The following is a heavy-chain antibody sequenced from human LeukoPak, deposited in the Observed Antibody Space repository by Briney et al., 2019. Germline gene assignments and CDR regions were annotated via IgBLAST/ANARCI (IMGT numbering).Heavy chain of an antibody. V-gene: IGHV3-48*01. CDR2: IYARSGIV. CDR1: GFTFTMFG. J-gene: IGHJ3*02. Sequence: GGSLRLSCAASGFTFTMFGVNWVRQAPGKGLEWVSYIYARSGIVYYADSVQGRFTISRDDAKDSVFLQMNSLRVDDTAVYYCARTYDFGRGPPGDAFDNWGQGTLVTVPP. CDR3: ARTYDFGRGPPGDAFDN. D-gene: IGHD3-3*01.